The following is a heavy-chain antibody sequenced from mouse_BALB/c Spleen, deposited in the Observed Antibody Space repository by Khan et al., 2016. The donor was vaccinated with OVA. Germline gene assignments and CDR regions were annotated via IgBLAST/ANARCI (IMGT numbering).Heavy chain of an antibody. V-gene: IGHV1-7*01. J-gene: IGHJ2*01. CDR1: GYTFSTYW. CDR2: INPTSGYT. Sequence: QIQLVQSGAALAKPGASVKMSCKASGYTFSTYWMHWVKQRPGQGLEWIGYINPTSGYTDYNEKFKDKATLSADKSSSTAYVQLSRLTSEDSAVYYCTRDRIDYWGQGTTLTVSS. CDR3: TRDRIDY.